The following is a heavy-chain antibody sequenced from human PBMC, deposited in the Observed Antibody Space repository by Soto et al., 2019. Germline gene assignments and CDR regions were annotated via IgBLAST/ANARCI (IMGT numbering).Heavy chain of an antibody. V-gene: IGHV4-30-4*01. Sequence: PSETLSLTFTVSGGSISSGDFYWSWIRQPPGKGLELIGNIYYSGSTYYNPSLRSRAIMSVDTYQNQFSLKLSSLTAADTAVYFCARADDFSDRFDYWGQGALVTVPQ. CDR1: GGSISSGDFY. CDR3: ARADDFSDRFDY. J-gene: IGHJ4*02. CDR2: IYYSGST. D-gene: IGHD4-17*01.